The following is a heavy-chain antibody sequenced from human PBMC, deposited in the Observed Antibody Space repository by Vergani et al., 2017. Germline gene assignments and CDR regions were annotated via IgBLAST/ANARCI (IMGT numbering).Heavy chain of an antibody. Sequence: QVQLVQSGSELKKPGASVKVSCKASGYTFTNHMLNWARQAHGQRPEWRGWINTKTGRSTYAPGFPGRFVFSLDPSGSTAHLQISGLKADDTAVYYCAGGHDSSGRKGHFWGQGTLVTVSS. CDR1: GYTFTNHM. CDR2: INTKTGRS. CDR3: AGGHDSSGRKGHF. D-gene: IGHD3-22*01. J-gene: IGHJ4*02. V-gene: IGHV7-4-1*02.